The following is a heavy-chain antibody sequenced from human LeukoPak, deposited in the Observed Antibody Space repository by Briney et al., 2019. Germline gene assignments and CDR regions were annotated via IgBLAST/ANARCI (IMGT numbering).Heavy chain of an antibody. CDR2: IYYSGST. Sequence: SETLSLTCTVSGASMTSHYWSWIRQPPGKGLEWIGFIYYSGSTNYNPSLKSRVTISVDTSKNQFSLKLSSVTAADTAVYYCARMDDYGDPSYYFDYWGQGTLVTVSS. CDR3: ARMDDYGDPSYYFDY. J-gene: IGHJ4*02. CDR1: GASMTSHY. V-gene: IGHV4-59*11. D-gene: IGHD4-17*01.